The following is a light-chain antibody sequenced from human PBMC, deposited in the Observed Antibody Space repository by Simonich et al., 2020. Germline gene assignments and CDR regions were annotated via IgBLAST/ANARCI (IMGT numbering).Light chain of an antibody. V-gene: IGKV1-8*01. Sequence: AIRMTQSPSSLSASTGDRVTITCRASQGISSYLALYQQKPGKAPKLLIYAASTLQSGVPSRFSGSGSGTDFTLTISCLQSEDFATYYCQQYDNLPYTFGQGTKLEIK. CDR1: QGISSY. CDR2: AAS. CDR3: QQYDNLPYT. J-gene: IGKJ2*01.